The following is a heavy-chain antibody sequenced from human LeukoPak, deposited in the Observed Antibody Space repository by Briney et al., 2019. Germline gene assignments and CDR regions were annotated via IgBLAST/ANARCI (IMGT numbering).Heavy chain of an antibody. D-gene: IGHD2-15*01. CDR1: GFTFSTHS. V-gene: IGHV3-74*01. Sequence: GGSQRLSCTASGFTFSTHSMHWVRQAPGKGPVWVSRINSDGSSTRYADSVTGRFTISRDNAKNTVYLQMNSLRAEDTAVYYCAKVLGGLWPGIDYWGQGTVVTVSS. J-gene: IGHJ4*02. CDR2: INSDGSST. CDR3: AKVLGGLWPGIDY.